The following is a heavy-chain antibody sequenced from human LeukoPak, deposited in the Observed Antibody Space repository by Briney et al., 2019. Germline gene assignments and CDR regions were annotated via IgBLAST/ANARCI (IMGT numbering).Heavy chain of an antibody. CDR1: GGSISSYY. Sequence: SETLSLTCTVSGGSISSYYWSWIRQPPGKGLEWIGYIYYSGSTNYNPSLKSRVTISVDTSKNQFSLKLSSLRSEDTAVYYCARGHGDYGFFDYWGQGTLVTVSS. D-gene: IGHD4-17*01. V-gene: IGHV4-59*01. CDR2: IYYSGST. J-gene: IGHJ4*02. CDR3: ARGHGDYGFFDY.